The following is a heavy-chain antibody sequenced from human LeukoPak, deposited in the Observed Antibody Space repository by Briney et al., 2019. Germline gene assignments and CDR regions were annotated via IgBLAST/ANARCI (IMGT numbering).Heavy chain of an antibody. V-gene: IGHV3-23*01. CDR2: ISGSGGST. D-gene: IGHD6-19*01. Sequence: GGSLRLSCAASGFTFSSYAMSWVRQAPGKGLEWVSAISGSGGSTYYADSVKGRFTISRDNSKNTLYLQMNSLRAEDTAVYYCAKDHLYSSGRYPPGFDYWGQGTLVTVSS. CDR1: GFTFSSYA. CDR3: AKDHLYSSGRYPPGFDY. J-gene: IGHJ4*02.